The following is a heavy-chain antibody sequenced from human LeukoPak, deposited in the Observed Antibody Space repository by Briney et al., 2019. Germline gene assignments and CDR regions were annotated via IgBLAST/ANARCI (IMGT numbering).Heavy chain of an antibody. J-gene: IGHJ4*02. CDR3: ARHLNYYLDY. D-gene: IGHD3-10*01. CDR1: GFTFSSYW. V-gene: IGHV3-74*01. CDR2: ISSDGSIT. Sequence: GGSLRLSCAASGFTFSSYWMHWVRQAPGKGLVWVSRISSDGSITGYADSVKGRFTISRDNAKNTLYLQMNSLRAEDTAVYYCARHLNYYLDYWGQGTLVTVSS.